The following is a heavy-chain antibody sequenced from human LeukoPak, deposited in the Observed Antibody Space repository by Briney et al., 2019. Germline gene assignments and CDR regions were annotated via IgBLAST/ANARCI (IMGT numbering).Heavy chain of an antibody. V-gene: IGHV1-18*04. D-gene: IGHD6-13*01. CDR2: INAYNGNT. Sequence: ASVKVSCKASGYTFTSYGIIWVRHAPGPGLEWMGWINAYNGNTNYAQNLQGRVTMTTDTSTSTAYMELRSLRSDDTAVYYCARDLNLWAAAAGYWGQGTLVTVSS. CDR3: ARDLNLWAAAAGY. CDR1: GYTFTSYG. J-gene: IGHJ4*02.